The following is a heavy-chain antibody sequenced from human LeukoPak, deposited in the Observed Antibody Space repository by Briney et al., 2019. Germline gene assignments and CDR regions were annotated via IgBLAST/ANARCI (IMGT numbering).Heavy chain of an antibody. D-gene: IGHD6-19*01. CDR2: INPSGGST. CDR3: ARDPDSSGWYYFDY. Sequence: ASVKVSCKVSGYTFTSYYMHCVRQAPGHWLDLMEIINPSGGSTSYAQKFQGRVTMTRDTSTSTVYMELSSLRSEDTAVYYCARDPDSSGWYYFDYWGQGTLVTVSS. CDR1: GYTFTSYY. J-gene: IGHJ4*02. V-gene: IGHV1-46*01.